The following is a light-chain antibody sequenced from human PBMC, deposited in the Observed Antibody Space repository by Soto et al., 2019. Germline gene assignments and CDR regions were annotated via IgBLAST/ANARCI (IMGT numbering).Light chain of an antibody. CDR3: QQYDTYST. Sequence: DIQMTQSPSTLSASVGDRVTITCRASKSISSWLAWYQQKPGKAPQLLIYKASSLESGVPSSFSGSGSGTEATLTISSLQPDDLATYYGQQYDTYSTFGQGTKVEIK. V-gene: IGKV1-5*03. J-gene: IGKJ1*01. CDR1: KSISSW. CDR2: KAS.